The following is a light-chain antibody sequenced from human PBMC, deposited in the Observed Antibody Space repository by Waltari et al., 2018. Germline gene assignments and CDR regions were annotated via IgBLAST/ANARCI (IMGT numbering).Light chain of an antibody. J-gene: IGKJ1*01. CDR2: STF. Sequence: AIQMTQSPSSLSAVIGARVTISCRASQDISNDLGWYQQKPGKAPKLLIYSTFTLLSGVPSRFSGSRSGTDFTLTITSLQPEDFATYYCLQDYSFPWTFGQGTREEI. V-gene: IGKV1-6*01. CDR3: LQDYSFPWT. CDR1: QDISND.